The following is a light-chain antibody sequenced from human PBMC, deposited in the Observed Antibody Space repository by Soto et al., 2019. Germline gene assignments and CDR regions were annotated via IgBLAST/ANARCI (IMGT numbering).Light chain of an antibody. J-gene: IGKJ3*01. CDR3: QQYGSSPRFT. CDR1: QGGSSSF. CDR2: GAS. V-gene: IGKV3-20*01. Sequence: ENVLKPAPGTPFLSPGERATLPCRASQGGSSSFLAWYQQKPGQAPRPLLYGASSRATGIPDRFSGSGSGTDFTLTISRLEPEDFAVYYCQQYGSSPRFTFGPGTKVDIK.